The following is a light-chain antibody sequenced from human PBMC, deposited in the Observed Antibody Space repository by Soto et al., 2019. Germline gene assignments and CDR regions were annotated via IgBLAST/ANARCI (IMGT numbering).Light chain of an antibody. CDR1: QSVSGW. CDR2: DVS. CDR3: QQYESYSGT. J-gene: IGKJ1*01. Sequence: DIQMTQSPSTLSASVGDRVTITCRASQSVSGWLAWYQQKPGKAPKLLIYDVSSLERGVPSRFSGSGSGTEFTLTISGLHPDEFATYYCQQYESYSGTVGPGSKVDI. V-gene: IGKV1-5*01.